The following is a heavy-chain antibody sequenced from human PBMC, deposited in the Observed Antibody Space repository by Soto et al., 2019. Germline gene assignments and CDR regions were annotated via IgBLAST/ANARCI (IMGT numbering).Heavy chain of an antibody. CDR1: GGSISSGDYY. CDR2: IYYSGST. CDR3: ARVGGFGATTIDY. J-gene: IGHJ4*02. D-gene: IGHD3-10*01. Sequence: SETLSLTCTVSGGSISSGDYYWSWIRQPPGKGLEWIGYIYYSGSTYYNPSLKSRVTISVDTSKNQFSLKLSSVTAADTAVYYCARVGGFGATTIDYWGQGALVTVSS. V-gene: IGHV4-30-4*01.